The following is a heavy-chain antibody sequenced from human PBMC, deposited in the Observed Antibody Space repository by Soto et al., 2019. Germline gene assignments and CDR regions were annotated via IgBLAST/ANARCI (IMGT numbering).Heavy chain of an antibody. CDR1: GYTFTSYY. CDR3: AKQISGSSLEGPFDY. J-gene: IGHJ4*02. CDR2: INPSGGST. V-gene: IGHV1-46*01. D-gene: IGHD1-26*01. Sequence: ASVKVSCKASGYTFTSYYMHWVRQAPGQGLEWMGIINPSGGSTSYAQKFQGRVTMTRDTSTSTVYMELSSLRSEDTAVYYCAKQISGSSLEGPFDYWGQGTLVTVSS.